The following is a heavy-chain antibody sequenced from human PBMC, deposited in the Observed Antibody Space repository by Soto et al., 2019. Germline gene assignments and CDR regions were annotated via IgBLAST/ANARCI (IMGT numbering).Heavy chain of an antibody. V-gene: IGHV1-18*01. CDR1: GYTFTSYV. D-gene: IGHD1-26*01. Sequence: ASVKVSCKASGYTFTSYVISWVRQAPGQGLEWMGWISAYNGNTNYAQKLQGRVTMTTDTSTSTAYMELRSLRSDDTAVYYCAREGSGSYYQDFDFCGQGTLVTVSS. CDR2: ISAYNGNT. J-gene: IGHJ4*02. CDR3: AREGSGSYYQDFDF.